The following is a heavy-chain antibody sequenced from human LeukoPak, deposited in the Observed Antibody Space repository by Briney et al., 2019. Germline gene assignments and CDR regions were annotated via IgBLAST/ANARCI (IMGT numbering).Heavy chain of an antibody. J-gene: IGHJ4*02. Sequence: GGSLRLSCAASGFTFSNYWMTSVRETPGKDLEWVGNIKYDGSEKYYVDSVKGRFTISRDNAKNSLYLHMNSLRVEDTAIYYCARDYVWGSSESDYWGQGTLVTVSS. D-gene: IGHD7-27*01. V-gene: IGHV3-7*01. CDR2: IKYDGSEK. CDR1: GFTFSNYW. CDR3: ARDYVWGSSESDY.